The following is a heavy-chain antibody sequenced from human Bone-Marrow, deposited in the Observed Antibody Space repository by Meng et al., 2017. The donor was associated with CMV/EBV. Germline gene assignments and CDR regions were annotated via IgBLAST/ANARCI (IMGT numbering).Heavy chain of an antibody. CDR3: ARDQVPAATDYYYYGMDV. CDR2: IYHSGST. J-gene: IGHJ6*02. CDR1: GGSISSSNW. D-gene: IGHD2-2*01. V-gene: IGHV4-4*02. Sequence: GSLRLSCAVSGGSISSSNWWSWVRQPPGKGLEWIGEIYHSGSTNYNPSLKSRVTISVDKSKNQFSLKLSSVTAADTAVYYCARDQVPAATDYYYYGMDVWGQGTTVTVSS.